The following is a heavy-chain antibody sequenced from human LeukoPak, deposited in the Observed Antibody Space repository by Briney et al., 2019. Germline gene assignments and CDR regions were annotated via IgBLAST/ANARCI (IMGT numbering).Heavy chain of an antibody. D-gene: IGHD2-21*02. CDR2: IYTSGST. CDR1: GGSISSHY. Sequence: SETLSLTCTVSGGSISSHYWSWIRQPAGKGLEWIGRIYTSGSTNYNPSLKSRVTMSVDTSKNQFSLKLSSVTAADTAVYYCARDQEYCGGDCSYYFDYWGQGTLVTVSS. V-gene: IGHV4-4*07. J-gene: IGHJ4*02. CDR3: ARDQEYCGGDCSYYFDY.